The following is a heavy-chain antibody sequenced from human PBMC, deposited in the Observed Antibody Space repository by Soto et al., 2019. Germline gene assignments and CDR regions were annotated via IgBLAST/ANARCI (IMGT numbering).Heavy chain of an antibody. CDR2: INSDGSST. CDR3: ARVHSGYYDRYYDY. Sequence: GGSLRLSCAASGFTFSSYWMHWVRQAPGKGLVWVSRINSDGSSTSYADSVKGRFTISRDNAKNTLYLQMNSLRAEDTAVYYCARVHSGYYDRYYDYWGQGTLVTVSS. CDR1: GFTFSSYW. J-gene: IGHJ4*02. V-gene: IGHV3-74*01. D-gene: IGHD5-12*01.